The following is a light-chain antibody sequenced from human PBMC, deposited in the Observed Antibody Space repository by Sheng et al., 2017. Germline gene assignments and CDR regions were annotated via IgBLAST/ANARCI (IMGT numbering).Light chain of an antibody. CDR1: QSVLYSSNNKNY. J-gene: IGKJ4*01. CDR2: WAS. CDR3: QQYYGAPLT. V-gene: IGKV4-1*01. Sequence: DIVMTQSPDSLALSLGERATINCKSSQSVLYSSNNKNYLAWYQQKPGQPPRLLIYWASTRESGVPGRFTGSGSATDFTLTISSLQAEDVAVYYCQQYYGAPLTFGGGTKVEIK.